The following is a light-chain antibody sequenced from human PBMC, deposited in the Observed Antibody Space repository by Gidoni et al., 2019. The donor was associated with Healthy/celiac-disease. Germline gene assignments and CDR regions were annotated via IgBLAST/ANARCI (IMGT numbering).Light chain of an antibody. CDR3: SSYTSTSTLV. CDR1: SSDVGGYNY. CDR2: DGS. J-gene: IGLJ2*01. V-gene: IGLV2-14*03. Sequence: QTAMTQHASVSGSPGQSITISGTGTSSDVGGYNYVSWYQQHPGKDPKLMIYDGSNRPSGISNRFAGSKSGNTASLTISELQAEGEADYYCSSYTSTSTLVVGGGTKLTVL.